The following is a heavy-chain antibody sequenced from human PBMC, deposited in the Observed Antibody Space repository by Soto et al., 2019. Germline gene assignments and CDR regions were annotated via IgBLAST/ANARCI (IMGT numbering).Heavy chain of an antibody. D-gene: IGHD6-19*01. Sequence: GGSLRLSCAASGFTFSSYWMSWVRQAPGKGLEWVANIKVDGSESYYMDSVRGRFTLSRDNAKNSLHLQMNSLRAEDTAMYFCARLAYSNGWIFDYWGQGTLVTVS. CDR2: IKVDGSES. CDR1: GFTFSSYW. J-gene: IGHJ4*01. V-gene: IGHV3-7*01. CDR3: ARLAYSNGWIFDY.